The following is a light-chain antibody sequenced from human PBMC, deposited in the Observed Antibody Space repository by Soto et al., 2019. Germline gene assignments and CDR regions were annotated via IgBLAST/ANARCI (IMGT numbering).Light chain of an antibody. CDR2: GAS. CDR3: QQYGASTFT. CDR1: ESIYSNS. Sequence: EIVLTQSPGTLSLSPGESATLSCKARESIYSNSLPWYYQKPGQPPRLLIYGASTRATGIPDRFSGSGSGTDFVLSIDRLEVEDSGIYYCQQYGASTFTFGPGTRVDIK. V-gene: IGKV3-20*01. J-gene: IGKJ3*01.